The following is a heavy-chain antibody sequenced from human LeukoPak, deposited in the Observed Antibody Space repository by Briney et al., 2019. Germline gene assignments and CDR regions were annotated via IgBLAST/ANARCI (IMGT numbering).Heavy chain of an antibody. CDR1: GGSISSGDYY. Sequence: SETLSLTCTVSGGSISSGDYYWSWIRQPPGKGLEWIGYIYYSGSTYYNPSLKSRVTISVDTSKNQFSLKPSSVTAADTAVYYCARVEQQLGYYYYGMDVWGKGTTVTVSS. CDR2: IYYSGST. J-gene: IGHJ6*04. D-gene: IGHD6-13*01. CDR3: ARVEQQLGYYYYGMDV. V-gene: IGHV4-30-4*01.